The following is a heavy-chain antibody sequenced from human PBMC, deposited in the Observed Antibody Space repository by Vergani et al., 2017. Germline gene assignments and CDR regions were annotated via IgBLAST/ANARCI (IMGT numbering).Heavy chain of an antibody. J-gene: IGHJ4*02. V-gene: IGHV3-21*01. CDR2: ISSSSSYI. CDR1: GFTFSSYS. CDR3: ARAAVAGLVWSFDY. Sequence: EVQLVESGGGLVKPGGSLRLSCAASGFTFSSYSMNWVRQAPGKGLEWVSSISSSSSYIYYADSVKGRFTISRDNATNSLYLQMNSLRAEDTAVYYCARAAVAGLVWSFDYWGQGTLVTVSS. D-gene: IGHD6-19*01.